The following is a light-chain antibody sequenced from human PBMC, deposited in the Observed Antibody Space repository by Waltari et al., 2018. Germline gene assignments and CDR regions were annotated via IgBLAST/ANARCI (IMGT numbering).Light chain of an antibody. CDR2: DVT. V-gene: IGLV2-14*03. CDR1: GSAIDGSDF. Sequence: SALTPPASLSGSPGQSIPLSCTGIGSAIDGSDFVSWYQHHPGKGPRVIIYDVTKRSSVITGRFSASTSANTASLTFSGLQAEDEGDYYCTSQTRDGVVLFGGGTQVTVL. CDR3: TSQTRDGVVL. J-gene: IGLJ3*02.